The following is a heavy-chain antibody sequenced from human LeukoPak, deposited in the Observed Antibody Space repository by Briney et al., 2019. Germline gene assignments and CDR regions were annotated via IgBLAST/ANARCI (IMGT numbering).Heavy chain of an antibody. Sequence: SETLSLTCTVFGGSISSKNYYWGWIRQSPGRGLEWIGIMNYTGSTYFNPSLKSRVTFSLDASKNQISLKMTSVTAADTAIYYCTRDYIGGSGYPDYWGQGTLVTVSS. CDR1: GGSISSKNYY. CDR2: MNYTGST. CDR3: TRDYIGGSGYPDY. V-gene: IGHV4-39*07. D-gene: IGHD5-12*01. J-gene: IGHJ4*02.